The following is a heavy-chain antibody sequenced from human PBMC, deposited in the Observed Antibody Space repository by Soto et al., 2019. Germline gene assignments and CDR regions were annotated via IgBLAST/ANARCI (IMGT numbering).Heavy chain of an antibody. Sequence: QVQLVQSGADVKKPGSSVKVSCKASGDTFNFYTINWVRQAPGLGLEWMGRFNPILTMSNYAQKFEGRVRITADKSTSTAYMGLSRLIAEDTALYYCATSYGSGYRAFDFWGQGALVTVSS. V-gene: IGHV1-69*02. CDR3: ATSYGSGYRAFDF. D-gene: IGHD3-10*01. CDR1: GDTFNFYT. J-gene: IGHJ4*02. CDR2: FNPILTMS.